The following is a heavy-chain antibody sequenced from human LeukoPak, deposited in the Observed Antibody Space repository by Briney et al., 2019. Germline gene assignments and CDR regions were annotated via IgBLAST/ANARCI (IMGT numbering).Heavy chain of an antibody. CDR3: ARVVVPAAISYWYFDL. D-gene: IGHD2-2*01. CDR2: IYYSGST. CDR1: GGSMSSSSYY. V-gene: IGHV4-39*01. J-gene: IGHJ2*01. Sequence: SETLSLTCTVSGGSMSSSSYYWGWIRQPPGKGLEWIGSIYYSGSTYYNPSLKSRVTISVDTSKNQFSLKLSSVTAADTAVYYCARVVVPAAISYWYFDLWGRGTLVTVSS.